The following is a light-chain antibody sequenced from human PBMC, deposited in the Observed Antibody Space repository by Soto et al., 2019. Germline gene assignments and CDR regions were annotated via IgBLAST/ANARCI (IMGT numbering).Light chain of an antibody. V-gene: IGLV2-23*01. Sequence: QSALTQPASVSGSPGQSITISCTGTSSDVGSYNLVSWYQQHPGKAPKLMIYEGSKRPSGVSNRFSGSKSGNTASLTISGLQAEEEADYYCCSYAGSSTFYVFGTATKVTV. CDR3: CSYAGSSTFYV. CDR1: SSDVGSYNL. J-gene: IGLJ1*01. CDR2: EGS.